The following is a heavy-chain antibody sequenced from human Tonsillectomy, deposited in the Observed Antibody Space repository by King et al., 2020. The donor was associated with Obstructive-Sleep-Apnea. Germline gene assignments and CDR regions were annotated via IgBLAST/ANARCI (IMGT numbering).Heavy chain of an antibody. CDR2: MNPNSGNT. Sequence: QLVQSAAEVKKPGASVKVSCKASGYTFTSLYINWVRQATGQGLEWMGWMNPNSGNTGYAQMFQGRVTMTRNTSINTAYMELSGLRYEDTSVYYCARGRGYSGYDDYWGQGTPVTVS. J-gene: IGHJ4*02. V-gene: IGHV1-8*01. CDR3: ARGRGYSGYDDY. CDR1: GYTFTSLY. D-gene: IGHD5-12*01.